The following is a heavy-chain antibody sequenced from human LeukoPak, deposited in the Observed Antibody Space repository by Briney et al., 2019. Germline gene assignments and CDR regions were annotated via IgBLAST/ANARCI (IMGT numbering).Heavy chain of an antibody. CDR2: IIPIFGTT. Sequence: GASVKVSCKASGGTFSSYAISRVRQAPGQGLEWMGGIIPIFGTTDYAQRFQGRVTITADKSTSTAYMELSSLRSEDTAVYYCARDRSLAGAGGYAFDIWGQGTMVTVSS. J-gene: IGHJ3*02. D-gene: IGHD1-26*01. V-gene: IGHV1-69*06. CDR3: ARDRSLAGAGGYAFDI. CDR1: GGTFSSYA.